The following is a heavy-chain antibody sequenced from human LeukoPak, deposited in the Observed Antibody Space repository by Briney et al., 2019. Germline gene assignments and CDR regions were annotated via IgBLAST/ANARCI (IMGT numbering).Heavy chain of an antibody. CDR2: IIPIFGTA. D-gene: IGHD2-15*01. V-gene: IGHV1-69*13. J-gene: IGHJ6*02. CDR3: AGLQGWELPYYYYYGMDV. CDR1: GGTFSSYA. Sequence: SVKVSCKASGGTFSSYAISWVRQAPGQGLEWMGGIIPIFGTANYAQKFQGRVTITADESTSTAYMELSSLRSEDTAVYYCAGLQGWELPYYYYYGMDVWGQGTTVTVSS.